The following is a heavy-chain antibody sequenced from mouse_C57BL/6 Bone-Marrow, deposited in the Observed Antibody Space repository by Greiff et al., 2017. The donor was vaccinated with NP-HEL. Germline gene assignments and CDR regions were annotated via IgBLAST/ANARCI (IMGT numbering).Heavy chain of an antibody. D-gene: IGHD1-1*01. V-gene: IGHV1-4*01. CDR3: AREGYYGDYAMDY. J-gene: IGHJ4*01. CDR2: INPSSGYT. Sequence: VQLQQSGAELARPGASVKMSCKASGYTFTSYTMRWVKQRPGQGLEWIGYINPSSGYTKYNQKFKDKATLTADKSSSTAYMQLSSLTSEDSAVYYCAREGYYGDYAMDYWGQGTSVTVSS. CDR1: GYTFTSYT.